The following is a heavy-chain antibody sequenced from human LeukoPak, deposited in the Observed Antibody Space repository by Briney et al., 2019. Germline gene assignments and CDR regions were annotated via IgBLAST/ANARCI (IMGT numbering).Heavy chain of an antibody. D-gene: IGHD3-3*01. CDR1: GFTFSSYA. V-gene: IGHV3-23*01. CDR2: ISGSGGST. CDR3: ARTYTIFGVVSYYMDV. J-gene: IGHJ6*03. Sequence: HPGGSLRLSCAASGFTFSSYAMSWVRQAPGKGLEWVSAISGSGGSTYYADSVKGRFTISRDNSKNTLYLQMNSLRAEDTAVYYCARTYTIFGVVSYYMDVWGKGTTVTVSS.